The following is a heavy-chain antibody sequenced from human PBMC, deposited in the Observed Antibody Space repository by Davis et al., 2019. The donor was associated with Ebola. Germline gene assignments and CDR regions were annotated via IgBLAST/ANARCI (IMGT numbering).Heavy chain of an antibody. Sequence: GESLKISCAASGFTFSSYAMHWVRQAPGKGLEWVAVISYDGSNKYYADSVKGRFTISRDNSKNTLYLQMNSLRAEDTAVYYCARDREGPFDYWGQGTLVTVSS. CDR3: ARDREGPFDY. CDR2: ISYDGSNK. V-gene: IGHV3-30-3*01. J-gene: IGHJ4*02. CDR1: GFTFSSYA.